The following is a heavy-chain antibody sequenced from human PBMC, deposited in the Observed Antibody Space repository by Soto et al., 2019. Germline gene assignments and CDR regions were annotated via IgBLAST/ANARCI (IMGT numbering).Heavy chain of an antibody. CDR1: GFTFSSYG. CDR2: IWYDGSNK. CDR3: ARDLTQWLVQYWFDP. V-gene: IGHV3-33*01. D-gene: IGHD6-19*01. J-gene: IGHJ5*02. Sequence: QVQLVESGGGVVQPGRSLRLSCAASGFTFSSYGMHWVRQAPGKGLEWVAVIWYDGSNKYYADSVKGRFTISRDNSKNTLYLQMNSLRAEDTAVYYCARDLTQWLVQYWFDPWGQGTLVTVSS.